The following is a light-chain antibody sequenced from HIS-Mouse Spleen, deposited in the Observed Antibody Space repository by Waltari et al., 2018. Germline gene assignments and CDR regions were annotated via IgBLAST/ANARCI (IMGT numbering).Light chain of an antibody. CDR1: SLRSYY. CDR2: GKN. J-gene: IGLJ3*02. CDR3: NSRDSSGNHWV. Sequence: SSELTQDPAVSVALGQTVRITCQGDSLRSYYASWYQQKPGQAPVLVIYGKNNRPSGIPDRFSGSSSGNTDSLTITGAQAEDEADYYCNSRDSSGNHWVFGGGTKLTVL. V-gene: IGLV3-19*01.